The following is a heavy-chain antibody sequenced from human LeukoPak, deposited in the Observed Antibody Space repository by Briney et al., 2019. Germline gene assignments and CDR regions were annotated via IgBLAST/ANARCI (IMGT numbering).Heavy chain of an antibody. CDR1: GFIFRNYG. CDR2: VSPNGETA. Sequence: PGGSLRLSCAASGFIFRNYGMNWVRQPPGKGLEWVSGVSPNGETAYYADSVKGRFTISRDNSKNTVYLQVRSLRAEDTALYYCARYTSSSRSNFDYWGQGTLVTVSS. D-gene: IGHD6-13*01. J-gene: IGHJ4*02. V-gene: IGHV3-23*01. CDR3: ARYTSSSRSNFDY.